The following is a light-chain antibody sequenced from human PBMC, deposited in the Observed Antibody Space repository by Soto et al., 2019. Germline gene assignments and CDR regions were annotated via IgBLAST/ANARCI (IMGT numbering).Light chain of an antibody. CDR3: QPYNNWSPIT. CDR2: GAS. CDR1: QSVSSN. Sequence: EIVMTQSPATLSVSPGERATLSCRASQSVSSNLAWYQQKPGQAPRLLIYGASTRATGIPARFSGSGSGTDFILTISSLPSEDFAVYYCQPYNNWSPITFGQGTRLEIK. J-gene: IGKJ5*01. V-gene: IGKV3-15*01.